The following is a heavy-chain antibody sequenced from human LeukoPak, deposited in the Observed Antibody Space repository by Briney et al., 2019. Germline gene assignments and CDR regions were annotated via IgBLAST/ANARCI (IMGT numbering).Heavy chain of an antibody. CDR3: ARETYYYGSGSYYMNY. J-gene: IGHJ4*02. CDR2: IRFDESNT. V-gene: IGHV3-30*02. CDR1: GFTFSSFG. Sequence: GGSLRLSCAASGFTFSSFGMHWVRQAPGKGLEWVAFIRFDESNTYYADSVKGRFTISRDNSKNTVYLQMNSLRAEDTAVYYCARETYYYGSGSYYMNYWGQGTLVTVSS. D-gene: IGHD3-10*01.